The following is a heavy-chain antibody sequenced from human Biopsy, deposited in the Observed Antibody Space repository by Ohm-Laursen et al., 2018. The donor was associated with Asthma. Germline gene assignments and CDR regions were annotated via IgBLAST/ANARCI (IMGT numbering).Heavy chain of an antibody. CDR2: IYYSGTT. CDR1: GGSVTSATFH. J-gene: IGHJ6*02. Sequence: SETLSLTCTVTGGSVTSATFHWSWIRQAPGKGLEWIGSIYYSGTTYYNPSLESRVTVSADTSKNQFSLKLISVTAADTAAYYCVRGSSSWHHGPFHYYYGLDVWGRGTTATVSS. V-gene: IGHV4-39*01. CDR3: VRGSSSWHHGPFHYYYGLDV. D-gene: IGHD6-13*01.